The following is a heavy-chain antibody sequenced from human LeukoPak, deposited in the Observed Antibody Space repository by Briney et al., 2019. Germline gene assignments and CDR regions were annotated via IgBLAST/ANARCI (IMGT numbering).Heavy chain of an antibody. CDR3: ARESHYGDYVDY. V-gene: IGHV4-59*01. CDR2: IYYSGST. CDR1: GGSISSYY. D-gene: IGHD4-17*01. Sequence: SETLSLTCTVSGGSISSYYWSWIRQPPGKGLEWIGYIYYSGSTNYNPSLKSRVTTSVDTSKNQFSLKLSSVTAADTAVYYCARESHYGDYVDYWGQGTLVTVSS. J-gene: IGHJ4*02.